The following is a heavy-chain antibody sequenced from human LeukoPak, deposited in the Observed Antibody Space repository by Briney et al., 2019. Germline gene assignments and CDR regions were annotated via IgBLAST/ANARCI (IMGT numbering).Heavy chain of an antibody. D-gene: IGHD3-22*01. J-gene: IGHJ4*02. CDR3: ARRSYDSSGYYV. V-gene: IGHV4-59*01. Sequence: PSETLSLTCTVSGGSISSYYWSWIRQPPGKGLEWIGYIYYSGSTNYNPSLKSRVTISVDTSKNQFSLKLSSVTAADTAVYYCARRSYDSSGYYVWGQGTLVTVSS. CDR2: IYYSGST. CDR1: GGSISSYY.